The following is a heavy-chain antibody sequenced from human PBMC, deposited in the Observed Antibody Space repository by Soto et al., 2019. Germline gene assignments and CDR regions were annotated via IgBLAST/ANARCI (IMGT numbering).Heavy chain of an antibody. Sequence: QTLSPTCAISGDSVSSNSAAWNWIRQSPSRGLEWLGRTYYRSKWYNDYAVSVKSRITINPDTSKNQFSLQLNSVTPEDTAVYYCAREYSSSWAYYYYGMDVWGQGTTVTVSS. D-gene: IGHD6-13*01. CDR3: AREYSSSWAYYYYGMDV. J-gene: IGHJ6*02. CDR2: TYYRSKWYN. V-gene: IGHV6-1*01. CDR1: GDSVSSNSAA.